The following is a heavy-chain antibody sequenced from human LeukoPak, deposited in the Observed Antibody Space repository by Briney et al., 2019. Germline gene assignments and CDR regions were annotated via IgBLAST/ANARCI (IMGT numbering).Heavy chain of an antibody. CDR1: GGSISSGDYY. CDR2: IYYSGST. Sequence: SETLSLTCTVSGGSISSGDYYWSWIRQPPGKGLEWIGYIYYSGSTYYNPSLKSRVTISVDTSKNQFSLKLSSVTAADTAVYYCARVPVLERLLGSYWYFDLWGRGTLVTVSS. J-gene: IGHJ2*01. CDR3: ARVPVLERLLGSYWYFDL. V-gene: IGHV4-30-4*08. D-gene: IGHD3-3*01.